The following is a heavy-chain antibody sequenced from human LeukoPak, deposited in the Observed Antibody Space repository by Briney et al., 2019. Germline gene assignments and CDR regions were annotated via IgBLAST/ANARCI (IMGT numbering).Heavy chain of an antibody. J-gene: IGHJ4*02. Sequence: GGSLRLSCAASGFTFRNYAMNWVRQAPGKGLEWVSYISSSSSTIYYADSVKGRFTISRDNAKNSLYLQMNSLRAEDTAVYYCARDYYYGSGSWLYWGQGTLVTVSS. CDR2: ISSSSSTI. D-gene: IGHD3-10*01. CDR1: GFTFRNYA. CDR3: ARDYYYGSGSWLY. V-gene: IGHV3-48*01.